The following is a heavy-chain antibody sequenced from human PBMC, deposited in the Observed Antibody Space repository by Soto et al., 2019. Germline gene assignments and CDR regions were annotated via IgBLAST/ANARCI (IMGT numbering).Heavy chain of an antibody. CDR2: LTRSGATA. J-gene: IGHJ6*03. V-gene: IGHV3-23*04. Sequence: QLVESGGALVQPGGSLRLSCVASGFTSSDFAMNWVRQAPGKGLEWVSGLTRSGATAYYADSVKGRFTISRDISHNSLSLEMSGLRAEDTAVYYCAKATVWFGEFPYHYYYYMDVWGVGTTVTVSS. CDR3: AKATVWFGEFPYHYYYYMDV. CDR1: GFTSSDFA. D-gene: IGHD3-10*01.